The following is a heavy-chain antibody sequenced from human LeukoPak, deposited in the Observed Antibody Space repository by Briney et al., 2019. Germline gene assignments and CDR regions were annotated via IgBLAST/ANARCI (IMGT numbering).Heavy chain of an antibody. CDR1: GFTFDDYA. CDR3: ARDKLMGDSYFVY. D-gene: IGHD2-21*02. V-gene: IGHV3-9*01. J-gene: IGHJ4*02. CDR2: ISWNSGSI. Sequence: GGSLRLSCAASGFTFDDYAMHWVRQAPGKGLEWVSGISWNSGSIGYADSVKGRFTISRDNAKNSLYLQMNGLRAEDTAVYYCARDKLMGDSYFVYWGQGSLVTVSS.